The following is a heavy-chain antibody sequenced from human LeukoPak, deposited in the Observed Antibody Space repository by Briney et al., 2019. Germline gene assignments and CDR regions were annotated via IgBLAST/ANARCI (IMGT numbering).Heavy chain of an antibody. CDR2: IQRKTDGGTT. J-gene: IGHJ4*02. CDR1: GFTFSNVW. V-gene: IGHV3-15*01. Sequence: KAGGSLRLSCAASGFTFSNVWTTWVRQAPGRGLEWVGRIQRKTDGGTTDYAAAVKGRFIISRDDSKNTLYLQMNSLKTEDTAVYYCTSTLGYWGQGTLVTVSS. D-gene: IGHD3-16*01. CDR3: TSTLGY.